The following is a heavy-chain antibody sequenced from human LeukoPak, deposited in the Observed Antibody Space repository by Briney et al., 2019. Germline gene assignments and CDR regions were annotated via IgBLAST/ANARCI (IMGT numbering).Heavy chain of an antibody. D-gene: IGHD6-19*01. CDR1: GFTFSNYN. CDR3: ARFPSSGWNRQTPYFDS. V-gene: IGHV3-21*01. Sequence: GGPLRLSCAASGFTFSNYNVNWVRQAPGKGLEWVSSVSSGSTYIYYADSLKGRFTISRDNAKNSLYLQMNSLRAEDTAVYFCARFPSSGWNRQTPYFDSWGQGTPVTVSS. J-gene: IGHJ4*02. CDR2: VSSGSTYI.